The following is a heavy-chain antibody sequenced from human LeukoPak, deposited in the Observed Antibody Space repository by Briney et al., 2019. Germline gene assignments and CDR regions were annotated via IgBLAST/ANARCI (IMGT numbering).Heavy chain of an antibody. CDR3: TTGNYDILTAYYGGDY. V-gene: IGHV3-15*01. CDR1: GFTVSYVW. J-gene: IGHJ4*02. Sequence: GGSLRLSCAASGFTVSYVWMSWVRQAPGKGLEWVGRIKSKTDGGTIDYVAPVKGRFTISRDDSKNTLYLQMNSLKTEDTAVYYCTTGNYDILTAYYGGDYWGQGTLVTVSS. D-gene: IGHD3-9*01. CDR2: IKSKTDGGTI.